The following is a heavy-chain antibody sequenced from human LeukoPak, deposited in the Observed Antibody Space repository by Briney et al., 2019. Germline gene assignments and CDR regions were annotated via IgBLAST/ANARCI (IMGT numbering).Heavy chain of an antibody. V-gene: IGHV3-74*01. CDR1: GFTFSNYW. D-gene: IGHD3-10*01. CDR3: ARDPTGRWAFDI. CDR2: INSDGSST. J-gene: IGHJ3*02. Sequence: PGGSLRLSCAASGFTFSNYWMHWVRQAPGKGLVWVSRINSDGSSTTYADSVKGRFTISRGNAKNTLYLQMNSLRDEDTAVYHCARDPTGRWAFDIWGQGTMVTVSS.